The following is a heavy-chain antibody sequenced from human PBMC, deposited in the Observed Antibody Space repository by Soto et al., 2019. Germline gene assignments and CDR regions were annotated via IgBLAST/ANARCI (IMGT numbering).Heavy chain of an antibody. V-gene: IGHV1-69*13. CDR2: IIPIFGTA. CDR3: ARGRLGYCSSTSCRRGYYYGMDV. CDR1: GGTFSSYA. J-gene: IGHJ6*02. D-gene: IGHD2-2*01. Sequence: SVKVSCKASGGTFSSYAISWVRRAPGQGLEWMGGIIPIFGTANYAQKFQGRVTITADESTSTAYMELSSLRSEDTAVYYCARGRLGYCSSTSCRRGYYYGMDVWGQGTTVTVS.